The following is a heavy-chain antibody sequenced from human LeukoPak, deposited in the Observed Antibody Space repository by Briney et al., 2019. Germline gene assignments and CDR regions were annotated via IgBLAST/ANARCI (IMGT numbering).Heavy chain of an antibody. CDR3: AKRDYYDSNGYFFPYYFDN. CDR1: GFSFSSYW. CDR2: IKQDGSDK. J-gene: IGHJ4*02. D-gene: IGHD3-22*01. Sequence: GGSLRLSCAASGFSFSSYWMSWVRQAPGKGLEWVANIKQDGSDKYYLTSVRGRFTISRDNSRNRLYLQMNSLRAEDTALYYCAKRDYYDSNGYFFPYYFDNWGQGTLVAVSS. V-gene: IGHV3-7*03.